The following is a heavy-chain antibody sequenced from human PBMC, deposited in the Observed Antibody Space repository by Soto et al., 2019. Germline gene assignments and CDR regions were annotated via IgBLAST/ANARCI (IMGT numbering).Heavy chain of an antibody. CDR3: AKGGSSGWYYFDL. CDR2: TPGSGGSA. J-gene: IGHJ4*02. D-gene: IGHD6-19*01. V-gene: IGHV3-23*01. CDR1: GFTFGTYA. Sequence: GGSLRLSCAASGFTFGTYAMNWVRQAPGKGLEWVASTPGSGGSAYYADSVQGRFTISRDNSKSTLYLQMDSLRPEDTAIYHCAKGGSSGWYYFDLWGQGTLVTVSS.